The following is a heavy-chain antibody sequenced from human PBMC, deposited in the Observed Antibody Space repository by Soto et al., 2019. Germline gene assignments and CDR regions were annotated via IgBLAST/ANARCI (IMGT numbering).Heavy chain of an antibody. J-gene: IGHJ4*02. CDR3: ARDPVEYCGGDCYSDY. CDR2: IIPIFGTA. Sequence: SVKVSCKASGGTFSSYAISWVRQAPGQGLEWMGGIIPIFGTANYAQKFQGRVTSTADESTSTAYMERSSLRSEDTAVYYCARDPVEYCGGDCYSDYWGQGTLVTVSS. V-gene: IGHV1-69*13. CDR1: GGTFSSYA. D-gene: IGHD2-21*02.